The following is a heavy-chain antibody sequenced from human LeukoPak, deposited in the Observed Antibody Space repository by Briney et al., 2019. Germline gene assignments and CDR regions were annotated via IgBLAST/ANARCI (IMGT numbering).Heavy chain of an antibody. J-gene: IGHJ4*02. CDR2: VYSSGSA. Sequence: SETLSLTCTVSGGSISSYYWNWIRQPPGKGLEWIGYVYSSGSAHYNPSLNSRVTISLDTSKNQFSLNLSSVTATDTAVYYCARRWGGATSGFDYWGQGTLVTVSS. CDR3: ARRWGGATSGFDY. V-gene: IGHV4-59*08. CDR1: GGSISSYY. D-gene: IGHD1-26*01.